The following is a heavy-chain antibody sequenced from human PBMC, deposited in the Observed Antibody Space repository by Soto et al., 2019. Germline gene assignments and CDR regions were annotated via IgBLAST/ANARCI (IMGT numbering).Heavy chain of an antibody. Sequence: QVQLQESGPGLVKTSQTLSLTCTVSGGSISSGGYYWSWLRQHPGKGLEWIGYIYYSGSTYYNPSLKRRVTISVDTSKNQFSLKLSSVTAADTAVYYCARWPQREPRFDYLGQGTLVTVSS. CDR2: IYYSGST. CDR1: GGSISSGGYY. J-gene: IGHJ4*02. D-gene: IGHD1-1*01. CDR3: ARWPQREPRFDY. V-gene: IGHV4-31*03.